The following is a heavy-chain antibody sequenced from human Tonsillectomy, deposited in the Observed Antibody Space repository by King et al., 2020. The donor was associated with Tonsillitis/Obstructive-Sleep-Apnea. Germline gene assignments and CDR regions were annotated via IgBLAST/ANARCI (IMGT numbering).Heavy chain of an antibody. D-gene: IGHD3-22*01. V-gene: IGHV1-3*01. J-gene: IGHJ6*03. CDR3: ARDMYYYDGSGYPYYYSSYMDV. CDR2: INAGNGNT. CDR1: GYTFTSYA. Sequence: VQLVESGAEVKKPGASVKVSCNASGYTFTSYAMHWVRQAPGQRLEWMGWINAGNGNTKYSQKFKGRFTITRDTSASTAYMERSSLRSEDTAGYYCARDMYYYDGSGYPYYYSSYMDVWGKGTTVTVSS.